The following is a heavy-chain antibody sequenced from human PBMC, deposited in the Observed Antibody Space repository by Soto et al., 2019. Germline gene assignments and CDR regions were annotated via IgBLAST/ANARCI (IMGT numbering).Heavy chain of an antibody. V-gene: IGHV4-59*01. D-gene: IGHD2-21*02. Sequence: SETLSLTCTVSGGSISSYYWSWIRQPPGKGLEWIGYIYYSGSTNYNPSLKSRVTISVDTSKNQFSLKLSSVTAADTAVYYCARDLLAYCCGDCYSSWFDPWGQGTLVTVSS. CDR2: IYYSGST. CDR1: GGSISSYY. CDR3: ARDLLAYCCGDCYSSWFDP. J-gene: IGHJ5*02.